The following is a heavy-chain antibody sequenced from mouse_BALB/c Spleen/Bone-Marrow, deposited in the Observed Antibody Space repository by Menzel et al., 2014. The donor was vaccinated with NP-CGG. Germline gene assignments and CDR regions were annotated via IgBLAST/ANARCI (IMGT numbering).Heavy chain of an antibody. D-gene: IGHD2-12*01. CDR1: GFTFTDYY. V-gene: IGHV7-3*02. CDR3: ARDINYDSYYWYFDV. J-gene: IGHJ1*01. Sequence: VKLMESGGGLVQPGGSLRLSCATSGFTFTDYYMSWVRQPPGQALEWLGFIRNKAEGYTTEYSASVKGRFTISRDNSLSIVYLQMNTLRAEDSATYYCARDINYDSYYWYFDVWGAGTTVTVSS. CDR2: IRNKAEGYTT.